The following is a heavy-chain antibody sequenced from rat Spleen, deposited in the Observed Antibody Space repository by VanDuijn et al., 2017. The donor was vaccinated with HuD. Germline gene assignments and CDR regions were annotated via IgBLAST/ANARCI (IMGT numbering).Heavy chain of an antibody. J-gene: IGHJ3*01. V-gene: IGHV5S10*01. CDR2: IIYDGSRT. D-gene: IGHD1-11*01. Sequence: EAQLVESGGGLVQPGRSLKLSCAASGFTFSDYNMAWVRQAPKKGLEWVATIIYDGSRTYDGDSVKGRFTISRNNAKSTLYLQMDSLRSEDTATYDCATHLSTESIVKLAWFGYWGQGTLVTVSS. CDR3: ATHLSTESIVKLAWFGY. CDR1: GFTFSDYN.